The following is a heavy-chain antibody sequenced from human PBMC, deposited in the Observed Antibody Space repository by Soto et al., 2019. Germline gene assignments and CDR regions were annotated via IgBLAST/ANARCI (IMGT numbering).Heavy chain of an antibody. J-gene: IGHJ4*02. D-gene: IGHD2-2*01. CDR1: GFTFSDHY. Sequence: PGGSLRLSRAASGFTFSDHYIDWVRQAPGKGLEWVGRTRNKANSYTTEYAASVKGRFTISRDDSKNSLYLQMNSLKTEDTAVYYCARGRVVVPAAMYYFDYWGQGTLVTVSS. CDR2: TRNKANSYTT. V-gene: IGHV3-72*01. CDR3: ARGRVVVPAAMYYFDY.